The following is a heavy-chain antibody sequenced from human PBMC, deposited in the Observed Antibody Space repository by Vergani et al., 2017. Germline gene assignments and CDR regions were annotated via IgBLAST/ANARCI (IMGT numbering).Heavy chain of an antibody. V-gene: IGHV3-49*04. D-gene: IGHD4-23*01. CDR3: AVEIYDYGGSRDFDY. CDR2: IRRQTYGATT. J-gene: IGHJ4*02. Sequence: EVQLLESGGGLVQPGRSLRLSCQTSGFNFGEYGVSWVRQAPGKGLEWIGFIRRQTYGATTEYAASVRGIFTISRDDSKGIAYLQMSSLKKEDTAVYRCAVEIYDYGGSRDFDYWGQGTLVVVSS. CDR1: GFNFGEYG.